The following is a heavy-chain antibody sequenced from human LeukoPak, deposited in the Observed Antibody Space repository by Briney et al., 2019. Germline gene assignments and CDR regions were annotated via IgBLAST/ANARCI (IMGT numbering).Heavy chain of an antibody. CDR3: ANGGGAYDVIDY. Sequence: PGGSLRLSCAASGFTFRSYGMQWVRQAPGKGLEWVAYIRYDGSNKFYTVSVKGRFTISRDNSKNTLYLQMNSLRSEDTGVYYCANGGGAYDVIDYWGQGTLVTVSS. CDR2: IRYDGSNK. CDR1: GFTFRSYG. J-gene: IGHJ4*02. D-gene: IGHD3-16*01. V-gene: IGHV3-30*02.